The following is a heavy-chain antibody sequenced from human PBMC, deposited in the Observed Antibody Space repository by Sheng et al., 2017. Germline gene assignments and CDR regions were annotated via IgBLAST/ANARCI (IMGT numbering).Heavy chain of an antibody. D-gene: IGHD2-2*01. Sequence: QVQLVESGGGVVQPGRSLRLSCAASGFTFSSYAMHWVRQAPGKGLEWVAVISYDGSNKYYADSVKGRFTISRDNSKNTLYLQMNSLRAEDTAVYYCARELGEDIVVVPAAITVPYYYYYGMDVWGQGTTVTVSS. V-gene: IGHV3-30*04. CDR2: ISYDGSNK. CDR3: ARELGEDIVVVPAAITVPYYYYYGMDV. CDR1: GFTFSSYA. J-gene: IGHJ6*02.